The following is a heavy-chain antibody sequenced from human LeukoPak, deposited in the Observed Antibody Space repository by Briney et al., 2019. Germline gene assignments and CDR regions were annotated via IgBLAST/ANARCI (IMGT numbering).Heavy chain of an antibody. D-gene: IGHD3-22*01. CDR3: ARGGHYYFDRGVYLKGVFAI. CDR1: GYTLTDFY. CDR2: INPKSGDT. Sequence: ASVKVSCKASGYTLTDFYIHWVRQAPGQGLEWMGWINPKSGDTNYAQKFQGRVTVTTDTSINTAYMELSRLRSDDTALHYCARGGHYYFDRGVYLKGVFAIGGQGTLVTVFS. J-gene: IGHJ3*02. V-gene: IGHV1-2*02.